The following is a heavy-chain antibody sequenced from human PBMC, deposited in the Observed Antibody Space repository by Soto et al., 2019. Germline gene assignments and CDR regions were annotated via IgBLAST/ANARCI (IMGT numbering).Heavy chain of an antibody. CDR1: GFTFSSFW. J-gene: IGHJ2*01. CDR3: ARDFTLDL. Sequence: PGGSLRLSXAASGFTFSSFWMSWVRQAPGKGLEWVANIKQDGSEKYYVDSVKGRFSISRDNAKNSPYLQMNSLRAEDTAVYYCARDFTLDLWGRGTLVTVSS. CDR2: IKQDGSEK. V-gene: IGHV3-7*03.